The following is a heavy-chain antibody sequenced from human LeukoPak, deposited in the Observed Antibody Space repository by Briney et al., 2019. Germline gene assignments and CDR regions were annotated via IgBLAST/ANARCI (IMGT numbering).Heavy chain of an antibody. CDR3: ASLSRVAGTFSEFLF. V-gene: IGHV4-59*01. CDR2: VCYSGST. Sequence: SETLSLTCSVAAGSMSIYYCMCSRQPPANGLQGIVSVCYSGSTTYNPSLKSRVTISVDTSKNHFSLKLSSVTAADTAVYYCASLSRVAGTFSEFLFWGQGTLVSVSS. CDR1: AGSMSIYY. J-gene: IGHJ4*02. D-gene: IGHD1-7*01.